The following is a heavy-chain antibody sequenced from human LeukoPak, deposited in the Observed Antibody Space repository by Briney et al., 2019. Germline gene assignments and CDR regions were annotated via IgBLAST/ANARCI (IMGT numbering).Heavy chain of an antibody. D-gene: IGHD5-12*01. J-gene: IGHJ4*02. V-gene: IGHV3-7*01. CDR1: GFTFSNYW. Sequence: PGGSLRLSCAASGFTFSNYWMSWVRPAPGKGLEWVANIKQDGSEKYYVDSVKGRFTISRDNAKNSLYLQMNSLRAEDTAVYYCARDSQGDDYFLVSTYWGQGTLVTVSS. CDR2: IKQDGSEK. CDR3: ARDSQGDDYFLVSTY.